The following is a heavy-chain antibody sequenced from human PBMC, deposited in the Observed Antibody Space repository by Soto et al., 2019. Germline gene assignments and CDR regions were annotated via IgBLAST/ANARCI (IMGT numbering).Heavy chain of an antibody. J-gene: IGHJ6*02. CDR2: IRHDGSED. Sequence: LRLSCVGSGFPFNKFWMTWVRQAPGKGLERVAMIRHDGSEDSYVDSVKGRFTISRDNTKNSLYLQMNGLRDEDTAVYYCARASPEAFFFFGLDVWGQGTTVTVSS. CDR3: ARASPEAFFFFGLDV. CDR1: GFPFNKFW. V-gene: IGHV3-7*03. D-gene: IGHD3-3*01.